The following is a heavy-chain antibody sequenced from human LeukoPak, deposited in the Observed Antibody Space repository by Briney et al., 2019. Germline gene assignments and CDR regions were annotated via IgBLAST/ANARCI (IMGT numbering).Heavy chain of an antibody. Sequence: ASVKVSCKASGYTFTSYAMHWVRQAPGQRLEWMGWINAGNGNTKYSQKFQGRVTITRDTSASTAYMELSSLRSEDTAVYYCARVSSWLGESFDYWGQGHLVTVSS. CDR2: INAGNGNT. D-gene: IGHD3-10*01. J-gene: IGHJ4*02. V-gene: IGHV1-3*01. CDR1: GYTFTSYA. CDR3: ARVSSWLGESFDY.